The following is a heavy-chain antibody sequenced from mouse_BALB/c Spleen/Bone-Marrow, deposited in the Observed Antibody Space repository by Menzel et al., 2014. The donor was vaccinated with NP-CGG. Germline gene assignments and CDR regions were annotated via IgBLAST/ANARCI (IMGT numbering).Heavy chain of an antibody. D-gene: IGHD2-14*01. Sequence: VQLVESGAELVKPGASVKLSCTASGFNIKDTYLHWVKQRPEQGLDWIGRIDPAIFTRYDPKFQGKATITADTSSNTAYLHLSSVTSEDTAVYYCASYRYGWYFDVWGAGTTVT. CDR3: ASYRYGWYFDV. CDR2: IDPAIFT. V-gene: IGHV14-3*02. J-gene: IGHJ1*01. CDR1: GFNIKDTY.